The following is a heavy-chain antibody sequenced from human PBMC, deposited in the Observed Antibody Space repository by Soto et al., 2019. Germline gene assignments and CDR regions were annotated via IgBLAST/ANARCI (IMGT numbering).Heavy chain of an antibody. Sequence: EAELLDSGGDLVQPGGCLRLSCAASGFSFSNYAMTWVRQAPGKGLAWVSSITCGGDRTYYADSVKGRFTISRDNSKNTLYLQMCSLRVEDTAVYYCAKGPCSDGNSYGRDDVWGPGTTVIVSS. D-gene: IGHD2-15*01. V-gene: IGHV3-23*01. CDR1: GFSFSNYA. CDR3: AKGPCSDGNSYGRDDV. J-gene: IGHJ6*02. CDR2: ITCGGDRT.